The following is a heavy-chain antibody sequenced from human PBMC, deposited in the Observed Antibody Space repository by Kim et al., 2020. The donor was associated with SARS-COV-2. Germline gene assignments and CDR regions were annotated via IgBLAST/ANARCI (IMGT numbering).Heavy chain of an antibody. V-gene: IGHV3-30*04. CDR3: ARSINYYYGMDV. D-gene: IGHD3-10*01. CDR2: ISYDGSNK. Sequence: GGSLRLSCAASGFTFSSYAMHWVRQAPGKGLEWVAVISYDGSNKYYVDSVKGRFTISRDNSKNTLYLQMNSLRAEDTAVYYCARSINYYYGMDVWGQGTT. J-gene: IGHJ6*02. CDR1: GFTFSSYA.